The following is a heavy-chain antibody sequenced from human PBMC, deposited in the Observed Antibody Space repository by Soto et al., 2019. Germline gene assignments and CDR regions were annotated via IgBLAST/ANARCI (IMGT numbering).Heavy chain of an antibody. CDR1: GFTFSSYA. D-gene: IGHD2-2*01. CDR2: ISGSGGST. V-gene: IGHV3-23*01. Sequence: PGGSLRLSCAASGFTFSSYAMSWVRQAPGKGLEWVSAISGSGGSTYYADSVKGRFTISRDNSKNTLYLQMNSLRAEDTAVYYCAKVRTVVPAAIYYYMDVWGKGTTVTVSS. CDR3: AKVRTVVPAAIYYYMDV. J-gene: IGHJ6*03.